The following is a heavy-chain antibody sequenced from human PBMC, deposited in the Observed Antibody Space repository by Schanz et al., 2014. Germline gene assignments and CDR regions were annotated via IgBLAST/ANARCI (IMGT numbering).Heavy chain of an antibody. D-gene: IGHD3-3*01. CDR2: IGGSGGST. CDR1: GFTFSSYL. V-gene: IGHV3-23*04. Sequence: EVQLVESGGGLVQPGGSLRLSCAASGFTFSSYLMSWVRQAPGKGLEWVSGIGGSGGSTDYADSVKGRFTISRDNSKNTVHLQMNSLRAEDTAVYYCRSVFWTGSLFNDYWGQGTLVTVSP. CDR3: RSVFWTGSLFNDY. J-gene: IGHJ4*02.